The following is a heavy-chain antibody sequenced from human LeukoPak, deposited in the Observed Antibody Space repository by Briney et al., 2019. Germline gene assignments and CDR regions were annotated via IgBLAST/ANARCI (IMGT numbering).Heavy chain of an antibody. V-gene: IGHV3-23*01. D-gene: IGHD6-19*01. CDR3: AKDARRTNGWYYFDY. CDR2: ISDSGSLT. CDR1: GFAFSSQA. Sequence: GGSLRLSCVASGFAFSSQAMGWFRQAPGKGLEWVSVISDSGSLTYYADSVKGRFTISRDNSKKTLFLQLNSLRAEDTAVYYCAKDARRTNGWYYFDYWGQGALVTVSS. J-gene: IGHJ4*02.